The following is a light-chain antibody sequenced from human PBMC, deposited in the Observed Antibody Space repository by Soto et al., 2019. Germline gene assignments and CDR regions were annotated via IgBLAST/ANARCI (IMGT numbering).Light chain of an antibody. V-gene: IGLV2-14*01. CDR2: EAA. Sequence: QSALTQPASVSGSPGQSITISCTGTSDDIGANNYVSGYQHHPGKAPKILIYEAANRPSGISHRFSGSKSGNTASLTISGLQDEDEADYFCTSYTSASTLVFGGGTKLTVL. CDR1: SDDIGANNY. CDR3: TSYTSASTLV. J-gene: IGLJ2*01.